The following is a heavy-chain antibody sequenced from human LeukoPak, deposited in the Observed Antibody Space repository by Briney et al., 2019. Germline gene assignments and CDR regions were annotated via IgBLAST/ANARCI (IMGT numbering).Heavy chain of an antibody. D-gene: IGHD3-10*01. CDR1: GYTFTSYG. Sequence: ASVKVSCKASGYTFTSYGISWVRQAPGQGLEWMGWISAYNGNTNYAQKLQGRVTMTTDTSTSTAYMELRSLRSDDTAVYYCARGVQVRGGSTFVYQYYYMDVWGRGTTVTVSS. V-gene: IGHV1-18*01. CDR2: ISAYNGNT. CDR3: ARGVQVRGGSTFVYQYYYMDV. J-gene: IGHJ6*03.